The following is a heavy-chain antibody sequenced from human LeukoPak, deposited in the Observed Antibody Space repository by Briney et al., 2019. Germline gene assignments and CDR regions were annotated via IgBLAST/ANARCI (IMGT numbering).Heavy chain of an antibody. V-gene: IGHV1-46*01. Sequence: ASVKVSCKASRYTFTRYYMHWVQQDPGQGLKWMGIINPSGGSTSYAQKFQGRVTMTRDTSTSTVYMELSSLRSEDTAVYYCAREGTKESLDYWGQGTLVTVSS. CDR1: RYTFTRYY. CDR2: INPSGGST. J-gene: IGHJ4*02. D-gene: IGHD3-10*01. CDR3: AREGTKESLDY.